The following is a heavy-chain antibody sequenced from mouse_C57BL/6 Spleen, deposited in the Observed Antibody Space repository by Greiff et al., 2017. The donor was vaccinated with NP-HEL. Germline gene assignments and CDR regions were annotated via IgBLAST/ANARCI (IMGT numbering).Heavy chain of an antibody. D-gene: IGHD3-2*02. CDR2: ISDGGSYT. V-gene: IGHV5-4*01. CDR3: ARDRAQATVAY. J-gene: IGHJ3*01. Sequence: EVQGVESGGGLVKPGGSLKLSCAASGFTFSSYAMSWVRQTPEKRLEWVATISDGGSYTYYPDNVKGRFTISRDNAKNNLYLQMSHLKSEDTAMYYCARDRAQATVAYWGQGTLVTVSA. CDR1: GFTFSSYA.